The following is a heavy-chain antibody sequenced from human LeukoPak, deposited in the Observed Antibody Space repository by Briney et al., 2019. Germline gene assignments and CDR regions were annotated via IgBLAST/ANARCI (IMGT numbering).Heavy chain of an antibody. J-gene: IGHJ6*03. Sequence: SSETLSLTCTVSGGSISSSSYYWGWIRQPPGKGLEWIGSIYYSGSTYYNPSLKSRVTISVDTSKNQFSLKLSSVTAADTAVYYCARLGSGRTHYYYYMDVWGKGTAVTVSS. V-gene: IGHV4-39*01. CDR1: GGSISSSSYY. CDR3: ARLGSGRTHYYYYMDV. CDR2: IYYSGST. D-gene: IGHD3-10*01.